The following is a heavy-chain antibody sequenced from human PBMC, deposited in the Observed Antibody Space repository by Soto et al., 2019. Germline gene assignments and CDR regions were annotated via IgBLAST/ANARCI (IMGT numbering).Heavy chain of an antibody. CDR3: VRGLTEGYYGVEV. CDR2: IIPLFGTT. J-gene: IGHJ6*02. D-gene: IGHD2-15*01. CDR1: GGAFSSVD. Sequence: QVQLVQSGAEVKKPGSAVKVSCKASGGAFSSVDISWVRQAPGQGLDWMGGIIPLFGTTNYAEKFQGRGTITADASTRPAFMELSSLTSEDTAVYYCVRGLTEGYYGVEVWGQGTTVIVSS. V-gene: IGHV1-69*01.